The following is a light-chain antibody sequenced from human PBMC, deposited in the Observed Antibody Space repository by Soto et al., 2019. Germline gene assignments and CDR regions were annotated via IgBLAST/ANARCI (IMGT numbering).Light chain of an antibody. CDR2: RNY. V-gene: IGLV1-47*01. Sequence: QSVLTHSPSASGTPGQRVTISCSGSSSNIGNNYVYWYQQVPGTAPKLLIYRNYQRPSGVPDRFSGSKSGTSASLAISGLRSEDEADYYCATWDDSLRGWVFGGGTKLTVL. J-gene: IGLJ3*02. CDR1: SSNIGNNY. CDR3: ATWDDSLRGWV.